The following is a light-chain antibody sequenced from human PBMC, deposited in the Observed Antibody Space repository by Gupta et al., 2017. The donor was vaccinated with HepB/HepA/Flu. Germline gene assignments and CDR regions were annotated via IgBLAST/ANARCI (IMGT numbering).Light chain of an antibody. CDR1: SGITVGTYS. V-gene: IGLV5-45*02. J-gene: IGLJ2*01. CDR2: YKSDSNK. CDR3: MIWHNSAVV. Sequence: QAVLTQPSSLSASPGASASLTCTLRSGITVGTYSIYWYQQKPGSPPQYLLRYKSDSNKQQGSGVPSRFSGSKDASANAGILLISGLQAEDEADYYCMIWHNSAVVFGGGTKLTVL.